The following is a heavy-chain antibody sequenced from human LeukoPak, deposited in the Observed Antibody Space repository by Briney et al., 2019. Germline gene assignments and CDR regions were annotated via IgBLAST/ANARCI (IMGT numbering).Heavy chain of an antibody. V-gene: IGHV3-48*03. D-gene: IGHD4-17*01. Sequence: GGSLRLSCAASGFTFNNYELNWVRQAPGKGREGVSYISSGGSPKYYADSVKGRFTISSDNAKTSVYLQMNSLRAEDTAVYYCARENSGDYGDAFDIWGQGSMVTVSS. CDR1: GFTFNNYE. CDR2: ISSGGSPK. CDR3: ARENSGDYGDAFDI. J-gene: IGHJ3*02.